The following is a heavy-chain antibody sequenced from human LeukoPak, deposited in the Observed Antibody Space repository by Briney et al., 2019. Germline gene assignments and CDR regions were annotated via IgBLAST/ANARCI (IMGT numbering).Heavy chain of an antibody. CDR3: ADYRSGGGGYYSGLEH. D-gene: IGHD2-15*01. J-gene: IGHJ1*01. CDR2: TSGSGDIK. CDR1: GFTFRNYA. V-gene: IGHV3-23*01. Sequence: GGSLRLSCAASGFTFRNYAMTWVRQAPGKGLEWVSRTSGSGDIKIYADSVKGRFTISRTNSENRLYLQMNSLRADDTGVHYCADYRSGGGGYYSGLEHWGQGTLVAVSS.